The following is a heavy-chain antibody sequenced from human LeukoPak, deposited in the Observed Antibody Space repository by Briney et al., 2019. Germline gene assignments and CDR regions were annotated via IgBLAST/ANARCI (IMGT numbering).Heavy chain of an antibody. CDR1: GFTFSSYD. Sequence: PGGSLRLSCAASGFTFSSYDMNWVRQAPGMGLEWVSYISTSGSTIYYADSVKGRFTIARDNAKNLLYLQMNSLKAEDTAVYYCARSIAPVGGWGQGTLVTVSS. V-gene: IGHV3-48*03. CDR3: ARSIAPVGG. J-gene: IGHJ4*02. D-gene: IGHD1-26*01. CDR2: ISTSGSTI.